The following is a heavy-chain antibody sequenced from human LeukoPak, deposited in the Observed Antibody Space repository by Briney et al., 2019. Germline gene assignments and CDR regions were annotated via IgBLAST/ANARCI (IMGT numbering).Heavy chain of an antibody. J-gene: IGHJ3*02. Sequence: PGGSLRLSCAASGFTFSSYGMHWVRQAPGKGLEWVAVISYDGSNKYYADSVKGRFTISRDNSKNTLYLQMNSLRAEDTAVYYCANIAARYAFDIWGQGTMVTVSS. D-gene: IGHD6-13*01. CDR1: GFTFSSYG. V-gene: IGHV3-30*18. CDR2: ISYDGSNK. CDR3: ANIAARYAFDI.